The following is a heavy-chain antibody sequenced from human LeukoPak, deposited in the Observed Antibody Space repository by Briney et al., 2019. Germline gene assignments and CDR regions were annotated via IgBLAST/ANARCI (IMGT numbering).Heavy chain of an antibody. CDR2: INPNSGGT. Sequence: ASVKVSCKASGYTFTGYYMHWVRQAPGQGLEWMGWINPNSGGTNYAQKFQGRVTMTRDTSISTAYMELSRLRSDDTAVYYCAVLLARSNYDYYFDYWGQGTLVTVSS. CDR1: GYTFTGYY. D-gene: IGHD4-11*01. CDR3: AVLLARSNYDYYFDY. J-gene: IGHJ4*02. V-gene: IGHV1-2*02.